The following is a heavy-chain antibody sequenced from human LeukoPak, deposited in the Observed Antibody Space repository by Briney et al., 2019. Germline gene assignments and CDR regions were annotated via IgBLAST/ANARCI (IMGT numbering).Heavy chain of an antibody. CDR2: IKQGGSEK. D-gene: IGHD1-26*01. V-gene: IGHV3-7*01. J-gene: IGHJ4*02. CDR1: GFTFSSYW. CDR3: ARVQWELRGVGSYFEY. Sequence: TGGSLRLSCVVSGFTFSSYWMSWVRQAPGKGLEWVANIKQGGSEKYYVDSVKGRFTMSRDNAKNSLYLQMNSLRAEDTAVYYCARVQWELRGVGSYFEYWGQGALVTVSS.